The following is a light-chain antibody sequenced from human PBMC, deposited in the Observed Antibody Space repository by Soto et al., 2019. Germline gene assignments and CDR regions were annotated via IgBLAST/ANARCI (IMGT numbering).Light chain of an antibody. CDR3: QTWGTGIHL. V-gene: IGLV4-69*01. J-gene: IGLJ2*01. CDR2: LNSDGSH. Sequence: QLVLTQSPSASASLGASVKLTCTLSSGHSSYAIAWHQQQPEKGPRYLMKLNSDGSHSKGDGIPDRFSGSSSGADRYLTISSLQSEDEADYYCQTWGTGIHLFGGGTKLTVL. CDR1: SGHSSYA.